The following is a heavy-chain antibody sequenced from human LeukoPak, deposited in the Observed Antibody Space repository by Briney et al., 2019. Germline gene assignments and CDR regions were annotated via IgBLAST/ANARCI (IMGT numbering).Heavy chain of an antibody. CDR1: GGSISSYY. J-gene: IGHJ4*02. Sequence: SETLSLTCTVSGGSISSYYWSWIRQPAGKGLEWIGRIYTSGSTNYNPSLKSRVTMSVDTSKNQFSLKLSSVTAADTAVYYCARGGGTVDTAMVTSFDYWGQGTLVTVSS. CDR3: ARGGGTVDTAMVTSFDY. D-gene: IGHD5-18*01. V-gene: IGHV4-4*07. CDR2: IYTSGST.